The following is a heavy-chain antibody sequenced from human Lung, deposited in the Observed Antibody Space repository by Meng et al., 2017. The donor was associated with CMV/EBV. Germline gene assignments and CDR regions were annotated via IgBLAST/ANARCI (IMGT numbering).Heavy chain of an antibody. CDR1: GGTFNRNT. CDR2: IIPILNIA. Sequence: SVXVSXXASGGTFNRNTINWVRQAPGQGPEWMGRIIPILNIANYAQSFEDRVTISADKSATTAYMELTNLRSEDTAIYFCAKDGGQNYYDASGLIWYFDLWGRGTLVXVSS. V-gene: IGHV1-69*02. CDR3: AKDGGQNYYDASGLIWYFDL. J-gene: IGHJ2*01. D-gene: IGHD3-22*01.